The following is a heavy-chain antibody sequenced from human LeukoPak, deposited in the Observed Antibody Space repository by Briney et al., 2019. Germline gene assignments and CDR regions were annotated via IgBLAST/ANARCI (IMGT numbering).Heavy chain of an antibody. Sequence: ASVKVSCKASGYTFTSYDVNWVRQATGQGLEWMGWMNPNSGNTGHAQKFQGRVTITRNTSISTAYMELSSLRSADTAVYYCARGTTGYSSGWYYDYWGQGTLVTVSS. V-gene: IGHV1-8*03. CDR1: GYTFTSYD. CDR3: ARGTTGYSSGWYYDY. CDR2: MNPNSGNT. J-gene: IGHJ4*02. D-gene: IGHD6-19*01.